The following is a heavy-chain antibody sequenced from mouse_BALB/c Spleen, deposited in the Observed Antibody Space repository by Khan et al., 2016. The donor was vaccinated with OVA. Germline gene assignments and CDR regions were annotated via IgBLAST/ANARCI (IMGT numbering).Heavy chain of an antibody. D-gene: IGHD2-14*01. CDR3: VIIPIPPYDFDH. V-gene: IGHV1-4*01. Sequence: QVQLKESGTELARPGASVKMSCKTSGYTFANYAMHWVKQRPGQGLEWIGCINPSTGYTNYNQNFRDKATLTTDRSSSTAYMQLSSLTSDDSAVYYWVIIPIPPYDFDHWGQGTTLTVCS. CDR2: INPSTGYT. J-gene: IGHJ2*01. CDR1: GYTFANYA.